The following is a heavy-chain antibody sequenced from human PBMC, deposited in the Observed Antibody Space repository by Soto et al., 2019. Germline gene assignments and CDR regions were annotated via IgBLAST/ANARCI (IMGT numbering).Heavy chain of an antibody. CDR1: GGSMNRGCDY. V-gene: IGHV4-31*01. CDR3: ARGKRGPWYFAL. J-gene: IGHJ2*01. CDR2: IHYGEAD. Sequence: QVQLLESGPGVVKPSETLSLTCTVSGGSMNRGCDYWHWFRQPPGKGMEWIGNIHYGEADKYNQSLKSLLSVSADTSNKQFSLKLNSVTAADEAVYYWARGKRGPWYFALWGRGTLVAVYS.